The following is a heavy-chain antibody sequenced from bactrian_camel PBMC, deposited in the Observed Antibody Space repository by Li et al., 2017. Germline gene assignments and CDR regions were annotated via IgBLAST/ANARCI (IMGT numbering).Heavy chain of an antibody. V-gene: IGHV3S1*01. CDR1: LNPDSRYC. Sequence: HVQLVESGGGSVQAGGSLRLSCATSLNPDSRYCLGWIRQVPGKEREGVAVIYTGAGSTYYADSVRGRFTASQANAKNTTYLQMNSLKPEDSAMYYCAVMTVDQSLGIMEANYWAQGTQVTVS. CDR2: IYTGAGST. J-gene: IGHJ4*01. D-gene: IGHD3*01. CDR3: AVMTVDQSLGIMEANY.